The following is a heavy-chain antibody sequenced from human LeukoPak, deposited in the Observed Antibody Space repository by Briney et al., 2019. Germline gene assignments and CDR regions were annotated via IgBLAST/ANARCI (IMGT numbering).Heavy chain of an antibody. CDR3: ATQLLWFGDTYYGMDV. D-gene: IGHD3-10*01. J-gene: IGHJ6*02. V-gene: IGHV3-11*01. CDR1: GFTFSDYY. CDR2: ISSSGSTI. Sequence: GGSLRLSCAASGFTFSDYYMSWIRQAPGKGLERVSYISSSGSTIYYADSVKGRFTISRDNAKNSLYLQMNSLRAEDTAVYYCATQLLWFGDTYYGMDVWGQGTTVTVSS.